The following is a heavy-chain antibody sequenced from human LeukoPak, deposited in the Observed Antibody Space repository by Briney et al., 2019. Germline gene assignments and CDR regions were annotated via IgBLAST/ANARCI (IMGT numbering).Heavy chain of an antibody. J-gene: IGHJ4*02. V-gene: IGHV3-23*01. Sequence: GGSLRLSCAVSGFTFSSYAMSWVRQAPGKGLEWVSAISVSGDTTYYADSVKGRFTISRDNSKNTLYLQMSSLRAEDTALYYCAKAPPIGYCSSSTCYFDYWGQGTLVTVSS. D-gene: IGHD2-2*01. CDR3: AKAPPIGYCSSSTCYFDY. CDR2: ISVSGDTT. CDR1: GFTFSSYA.